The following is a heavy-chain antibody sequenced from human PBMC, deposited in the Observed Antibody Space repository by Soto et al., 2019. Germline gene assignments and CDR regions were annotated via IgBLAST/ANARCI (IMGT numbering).Heavy chain of an antibody. CDR3: ARDPLLYDSDWYPNWFGP. Sequence: EAQLLESGGVLVQPGGSRRLSCSASGFIFNNYVMSWVRQAPGKGLEWVSGITGYGATTYYAESVKGRFTISRDNSKNTLYLQMSTLTAEDTAVYYCARDPLLYDSDWYPNWFGPWGQGTLVTVSS. J-gene: IGHJ5*02. V-gene: IGHV3-23*01. D-gene: IGHD6-19*01. CDR1: GFIFNNYV. CDR2: ITGYGATT.